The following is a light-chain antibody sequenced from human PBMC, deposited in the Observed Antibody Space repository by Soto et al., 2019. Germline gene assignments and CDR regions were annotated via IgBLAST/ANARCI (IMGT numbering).Light chain of an antibody. Sequence: ETVMTQSPATLSVSPGERATLSCRASQSISSNLAWYQQKPGQAPRLLMFRTSTRATGVPARFSGSGSGTEFNITISSLQSEDFAVYYCQQYNNWPRPTFGGATKVDIK. CDR1: QSISSN. CDR3: QQYNNWPRPT. J-gene: IGKJ4*01. CDR2: RTS. V-gene: IGKV3-15*01.